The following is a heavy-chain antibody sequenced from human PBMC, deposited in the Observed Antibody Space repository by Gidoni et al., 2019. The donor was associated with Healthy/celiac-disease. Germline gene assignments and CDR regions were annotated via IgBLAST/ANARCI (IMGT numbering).Heavy chain of an antibody. CDR2: IYHSGST. J-gene: IGHJ4*02. CDR3: ARDPSRSPGGSSWLYYFDY. CDR1: GGSISSSNW. V-gene: IGHV4-4*02. D-gene: IGHD6-13*01. Sequence: QVQLQESGPGLVKPSGTLSLTCAVSGGSISSSNWWSWVRQPPGKGLEWIGEIYHSGSTNYNPSLKSRVTISVDKSKNQFSLKLSSVTAADTAVYYCARDPSRSPGGSSWLYYFDYWGQGTLVTVSS.